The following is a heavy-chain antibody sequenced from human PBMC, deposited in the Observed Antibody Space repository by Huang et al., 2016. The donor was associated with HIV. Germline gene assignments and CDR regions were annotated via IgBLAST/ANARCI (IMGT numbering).Heavy chain of an antibody. CDR1: GFIFSSQW. J-gene: IGHJ4*02. CDR2: INSDGSSA. CDR3: AQFRTGG. D-gene: IGHD1-1*01. Sequence: EVQLVESGGGLVQPGGSLRLSCAASGFIFSSQWMHWVRQAPGKGLWGVARINSDGSSAFYADSVRGRFTISIDNAKNTLSLQMNSLRGEDTAVYFCAQFRTGGWGQGTLVTVSS. V-gene: IGHV3-74*01.